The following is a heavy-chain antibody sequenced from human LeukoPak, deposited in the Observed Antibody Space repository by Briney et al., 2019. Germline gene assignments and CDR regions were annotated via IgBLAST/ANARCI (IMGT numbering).Heavy chain of an antibody. J-gene: IGHJ4*02. D-gene: IGHD6-19*01. CDR1: GFTSSSYA. CDR3: AKDNRRHYTSGPNPDSLH. Sequence: PGGSLRLSCAASGFTSSSYALNWVRQAPGKGLEWVATVSGSGDRMYHADSVKGRFTISRDNAKNSLYLQMNSLRVEDTAFYYCAKDNRRHYTSGPNPDSLHWGQGALVTVSS. V-gene: IGHV3-23*01. CDR2: VSGSGDRM.